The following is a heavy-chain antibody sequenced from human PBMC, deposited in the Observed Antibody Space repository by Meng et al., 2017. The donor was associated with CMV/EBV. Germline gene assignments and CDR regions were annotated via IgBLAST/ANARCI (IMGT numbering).Heavy chain of an antibody. V-gene: IGHV3-30*18. J-gene: IGHJ4*02. CDR1: GSAFGGFH. Sequence: GSAFGGFHLPWVRPAPGKGLKCVVVISSDESNKYYADSVKARFTISRDNSKTTLYLQMNSLRAEDPAVYYCAKVGTPYSSGWYGFDYWGQGTLVTVSS. CDR3: AKVGTPYSSGWYGFDY. D-gene: IGHD6-19*01. CDR2: ISSDESNK.